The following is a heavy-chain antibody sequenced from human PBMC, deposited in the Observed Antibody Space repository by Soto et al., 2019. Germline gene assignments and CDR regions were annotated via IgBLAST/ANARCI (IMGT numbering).Heavy chain of an antibody. V-gene: IGHV1-2*04. D-gene: IGHD6-19*01. CDR1: GYSFTGYY. Sequence: ASVKVSCKASGYSFTGYYMHWVRQAPGQGLEWMGWINPNSGGTNYAQKFQGWVTMTRDTSKNQFSLKLRSVTAADTAVYYCAREQWGFDSWGQGTLVTVSS. CDR3: AREQWGFDS. CDR2: INPNSGGT. J-gene: IGHJ4*02.